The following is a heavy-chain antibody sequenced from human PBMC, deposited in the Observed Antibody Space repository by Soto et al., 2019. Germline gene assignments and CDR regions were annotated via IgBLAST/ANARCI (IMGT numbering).Heavy chain of an antibody. CDR3: ARESSAYFPYDILTGYSNWFDP. Sequence: QVQLVESGGGVVQPGRSLRLSCAASGFTFSSYAMHWVRQAPGKGLXWVAVISYDGSNKYYADSVKGRFTISRDNSKNTLYLQMNSLRAEDTAVYYCARESSAYFPYDILTGYSNWFDPWGQGTLVTVSS. D-gene: IGHD3-9*01. CDR1: GFTFSSYA. V-gene: IGHV3-30-3*01. CDR2: ISYDGSNK. J-gene: IGHJ5*02.